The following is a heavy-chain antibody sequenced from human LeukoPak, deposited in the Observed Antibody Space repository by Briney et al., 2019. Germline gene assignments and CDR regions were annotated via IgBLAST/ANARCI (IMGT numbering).Heavy chain of an antibody. D-gene: IGHD5-12*01. V-gene: IGHV3-7*03. Sequence: GGSLRLSCAASGFTFSNYAMTWVRQAPGKGLEWVANIKQDGSEKYYVDSVKGRFTISRDNAKNSLYLQMNSLRAEDTAVYYCARESSGYGNTDYWGQGTLVAVSS. CDR3: ARESSGYGNTDY. CDR2: IKQDGSEK. CDR1: GFTFSNYA. J-gene: IGHJ4*02.